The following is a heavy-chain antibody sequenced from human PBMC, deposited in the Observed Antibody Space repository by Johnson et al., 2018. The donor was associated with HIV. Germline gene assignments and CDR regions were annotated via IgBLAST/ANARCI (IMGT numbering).Heavy chain of an antibody. D-gene: IGHD3-10*01. V-gene: IGHV3-30*18. CDR2: ISYDGDDK. CDR3: AKDAGSGSSWEFAFDI. CDR1: GFSFSDYG. J-gene: IGHJ3*02. Sequence: VQLVESGGGVVQPGRSLRLSCAASGFSFSDYGIHWVRQAPGKGLEWVAVISYDGDDKHYGASVEGRFTIFRDNSKQTLYLQMNSLRPEDTAVYFCAKDAGSGSSWEFAFDIWGQGTKVTVSS.